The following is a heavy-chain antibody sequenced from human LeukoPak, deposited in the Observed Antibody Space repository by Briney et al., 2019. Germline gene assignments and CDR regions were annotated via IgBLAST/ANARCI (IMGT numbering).Heavy chain of an antibody. Sequence: PGGSLRLSCAASGFTVSDTYMTWVRQAPGKGLEWVSVIYGNDSTYYADSVKGRFTISRDNSKSTLYLQMNSLRAEDTAVYYCARGSEWLLPYYFDYWGQGTLVTVSS. D-gene: IGHD3-3*01. J-gene: IGHJ4*02. CDR1: GFTVSDTY. CDR3: ARGSEWLLPYYFDY. V-gene: IGHV3-66*01. CDR2: IYGNDST.